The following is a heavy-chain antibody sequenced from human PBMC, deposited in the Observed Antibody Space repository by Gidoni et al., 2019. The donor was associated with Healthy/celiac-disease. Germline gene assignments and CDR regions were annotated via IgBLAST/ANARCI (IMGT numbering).Heavy chain of an antibody. CDR3: AKDEAAAGPYNWFDP. Sequence: QVQLVESGGGVVQPGRSLRLSCAASGFTFSTYGMLWVRQAPGKGLEWVAVISYDGSNKYYADSVKGRFTISRDNSKNTLYLQMNSLRAEDTAVYYCAKDEAAAGPYNWFDPWGQGTLVTVSS. CDR1: GFTFSTYG. CDR2: ISYDGSNK. V-gene: IGHV3-30*18. D-gene: IGHD6-13*01. J-gene: IGHJ5*02.